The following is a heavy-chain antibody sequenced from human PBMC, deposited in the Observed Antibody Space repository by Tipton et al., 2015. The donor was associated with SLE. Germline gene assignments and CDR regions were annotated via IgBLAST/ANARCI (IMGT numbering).Heavy chain of an antibody. V-gene: IGHV3-30-3*01. J-gene: IGHJ2*01. D-gene: IGHD6-13*01. CDR2: ISYDGSNK. Sequence: QVQLVQSGGGLVQPGGSLRLSCAASGFTFSSYAMSWVRQAPGKGLEWVAVISYDGSNKYYADSVKGRFTISRDNSKNTLYLQMNSLRAEDTAVYYCARDPSYSSSPWYFDPWGRGTLVTVSS. CDR1: GFTFSSYA. CDR3: ARDPSYSSSPWYFDP.